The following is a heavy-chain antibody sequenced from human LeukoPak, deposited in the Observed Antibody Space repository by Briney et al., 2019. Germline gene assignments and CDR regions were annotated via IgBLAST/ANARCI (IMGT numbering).Heavy chain of an antibody. J-gene: IGHJ3*02. CDR1: GGSFSGYY. Sequence: PSETLSLTCAVYGGSFSGYYWSWIRQPPGKGLEWIGEINHSGSTNYNPSLKSRVTISVDTSKNQFSLKLSSVTAADTAVYYCAIFGVVVTAMDAFDIWGQGTMVTVSS. CDR3: AIFGVVVTAMDAFDI. CDR2: INHSGST. V-gene: IGHV4-34*01. D-gene: IGHD2-21*02.